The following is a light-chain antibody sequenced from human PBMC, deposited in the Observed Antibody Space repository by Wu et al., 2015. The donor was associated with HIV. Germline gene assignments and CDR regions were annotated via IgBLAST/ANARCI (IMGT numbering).Light chain of an antibody. V-gene: IGKV3-20*01. CDR1: QSVRSNY. CDR2: GAS. J-gene: IGKJ4*01. Sequence: EIVLTQSPGTLSLSPGKRATLSCRASQSVRSNYLAWYQQKPGQAPRLLLYGASSRATGIPDRFSGSGSGTDFTLTITRLESEDFALYYCQQYATSPLTFGGGTRVEIK. CDR3: QQYATSPLT.